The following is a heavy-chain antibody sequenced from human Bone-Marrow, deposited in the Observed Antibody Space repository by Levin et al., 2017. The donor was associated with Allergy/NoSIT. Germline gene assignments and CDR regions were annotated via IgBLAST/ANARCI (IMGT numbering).Heavy chain of an antibody. CDR1: GGTFNIFA. CDR3: ATGSPVRPNWSSFDY. CDR2: IIPIFGTP. Sequence: WASVKVSCKAFGGTFNIFAFSWVRQAPGQGPEWIGGIIPIFGTPNYAQKFQGRVTISADESTSTVFMELSSLRSEDTAIFYCATGSPVRPNWSSFDYWGQGTLVTVSS. J-gene: IGHJ4*02. D-gene: IGHD1-26*01. V-gene: IGHV1-69*13.